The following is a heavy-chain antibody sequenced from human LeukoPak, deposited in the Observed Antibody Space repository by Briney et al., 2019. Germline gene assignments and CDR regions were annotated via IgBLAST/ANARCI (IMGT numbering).Heavy chain of an antibody. CDR3: ARDRTHYYDSSGSAFDI. V-gene: IGHV1-69*05. CDR2: IIPIFGTA. D-gene: IGHD3-22*01. J-gene: IGHJ3*02. Sequence: GASVKVSCKASGGTFSSYAISWVRQAPGQGLEWMGGIIPIFGTANYAQKFQGRVTITTDESTSTAYMELSSLRSEGTAVYYCARDRTHYYDSSGSAFDIWGQGTMVTVSS. CDR1: GGTFSSYA.